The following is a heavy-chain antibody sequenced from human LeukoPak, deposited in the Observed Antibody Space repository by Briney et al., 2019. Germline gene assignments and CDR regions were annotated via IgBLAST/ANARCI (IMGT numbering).Heavy chain of an antibody. CDR1: GYTLTELS. CDR2: FDPEDGET. V-gene: IGHV1-24*01. CDR3: ATVGSGEATLDFDY. Sequence: ASVKVSCKVSGYTLTELSMHWVRQAPGKGLEWMGGFDPEDGETIYAQKFQGRVTMTEDTSTDTAYMELSSLRSEDAAVYYWATVGSGEATLDFDYWCQGTLVTVSS. D-gene: IGHD1-26*01. J-gene: IGHJ4*02.